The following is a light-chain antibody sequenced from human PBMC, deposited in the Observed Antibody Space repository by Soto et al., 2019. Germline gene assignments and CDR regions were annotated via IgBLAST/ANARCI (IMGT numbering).Light chain of an antibody. J-gene: IGKJ1*01. V-gene: IGKV1-5*03. Sequence: ITMNQSPSTLSASVGDRVTINCRASQSISSWLAWYQQKPGKAPKLLIYKASSLESGVPSRFSGSGSGTEFTLTISSLQPDDFATYYCQQYNSYWTFGQGTKVDIK. CDR1: QSISSW. CDR2: KAS. CDR3: QQYNSYWT.